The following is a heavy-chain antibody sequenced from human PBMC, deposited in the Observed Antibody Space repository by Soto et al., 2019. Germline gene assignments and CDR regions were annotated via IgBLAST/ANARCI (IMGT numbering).Heavy chain of an antibody. CDR3: ARDLERYCSGGSCWGWFDP. J-gene: IGHJ5*02. CDR1: GGTFSSYT. V-gene: IGHV1-69*08. D-gene: IGHD2-15*01. Sequence: QVQLVQSGAEVKKPGSSVKVSCKASGGTFSSYTISWVRQAPGQGLEWMGRIIPILGIANYAQKVQGRVTITADKSTSTAYMELSSLRSEDTAVYYCARDLERYCSGGSCWGWFDPWGQGTLVTVSS. CDR2: IIPILGIA.